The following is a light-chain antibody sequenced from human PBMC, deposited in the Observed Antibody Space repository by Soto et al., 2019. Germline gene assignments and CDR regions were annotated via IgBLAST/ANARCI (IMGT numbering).Light chain of an antibody. CDR1: SSDVGGYNY. Sequence: VLTHPASVSGSPGQSITIACTGTSSDVGGYNYVSWYQQHPGKGPKLMIYEVSNRPSGVSNRFSGSKSGNTATLTISGLQAEDEADYCCSSYTSTTTRVFGTGTKVTVL. CDR3: SSYTSTTTRV. V-gene: IGLV2-14*03. CDR2: EVS. J-gene: IGLJ1*01.